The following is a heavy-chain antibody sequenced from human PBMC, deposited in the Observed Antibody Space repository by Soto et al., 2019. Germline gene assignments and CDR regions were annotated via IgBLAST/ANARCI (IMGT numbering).Heavy chain of an antibody. CDR2: IYHSGSN. V-gene: IGHV4-4*02. J-gene: IGHJ4*02. Sequence: KTSETLSLTCAVSGGSISSSNLWSCGHPPPGKRLEWIGEIYHSGSNNYNPSIKSRVTISVDKSKNQFSLQMSTVTAADTAVYYCSRAYGDQSFDYWGQGTLVTVSS. CDR3: SRAYGDQSFDY. CDR1: GGSISSSNL. D-gene: IGHD4-17*01.